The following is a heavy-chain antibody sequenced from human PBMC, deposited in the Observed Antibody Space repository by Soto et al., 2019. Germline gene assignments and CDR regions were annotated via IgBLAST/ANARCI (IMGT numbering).Heavy chain of an antibody. CDR1: GGTFSSYA. J-gene: IGHJ6*02. CDR2: IIPIFGTA. V-gene: IGHV1-69*12. D-gene: IGHD3-3*01. Sequence: QVQLVQSGAEVKTPGSSVKVSCKASGGTFSSYAISWVQQAPGQGLEWMGGIIPIFGTANYAQKFQGRVKITADESTSIAYMELSSLRSEDTAVYHCARGGLRFLESHGMDVWGQGTTVTVSS. CDR3: ARGGLRFLESHGMDV.